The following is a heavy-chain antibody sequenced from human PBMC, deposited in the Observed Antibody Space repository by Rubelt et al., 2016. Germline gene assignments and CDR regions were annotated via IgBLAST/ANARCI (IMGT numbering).Heavy chain of an antibody. CDR2: ISVYNGET. D-gene: IGHD1-26*01. J-gene: IGHJ4*02. V-gene: IGHV1-18*01. CDR3: ARANSGSYSTY. CDR1: GYTFTTYG. Sequence: QVQLVQSGAEVKKPGASVKVSCKASGYTFTTYGISWVRQAPGQGLEWMGWISVYNGETNHAQMFQDRLTMTTDTSVSTADMGLGGLRSDDTAVYYCARANSGSYSTYWGQGTLVTVSS.